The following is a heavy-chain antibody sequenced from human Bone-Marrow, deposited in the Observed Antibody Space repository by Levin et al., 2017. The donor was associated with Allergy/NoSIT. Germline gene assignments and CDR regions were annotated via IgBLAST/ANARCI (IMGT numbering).Heavy chain of an antibody. D-gene: IGHD2/OR15-2a*01. CDR3: ARVPSMTKDWDY. CDR2: ISSAGNML. Sequence: GGSLRLSCAASGFTFSDYYMSWIRQAPGKGLEWLSYISSAGNMLYYAASVKGRFTISRDNARNSLYLQMNSLRAEDTAVYYCARVPSMTKDWDYWGQGTLVTVSS. V-gene: IGHV3-11*01. CDR1: GFTFSDYY. J-gene: IGHJ4*02.